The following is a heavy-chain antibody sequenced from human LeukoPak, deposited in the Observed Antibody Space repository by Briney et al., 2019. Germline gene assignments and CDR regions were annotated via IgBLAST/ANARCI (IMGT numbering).Heavy chain of an antibody. CDR3: ARGGVRIPDRYDSSGYYYLWAAFDI. D-gene: IGHD3-22*01. CDR1: GYTFTSYG. CDR2: ISAYNGNT. V-gene: IGHV1-18*01. J-gene: IGHJ3*02. Sequence: PGASVKVSCKASGYTFTSYGISWVRQAPGQGLEWMGWISAYNGNTNYAQKLQGRVTMTTDTSTSTAYMELRSLRSDDTAVYYCARGGVRIPDRYDSSGYYYLWAAFDIWGQGTMVTVSS.